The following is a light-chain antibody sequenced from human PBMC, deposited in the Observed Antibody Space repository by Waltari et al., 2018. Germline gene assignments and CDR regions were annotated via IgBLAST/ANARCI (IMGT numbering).Light chain of an antibody. CDR2: DAS. CDR3: QERSNWPGGS. J-gene: IGKJ4*01. V-gene: IGKV3-11*01. CDR1: QSVSTY. Sequence: EIALTQSPGTLSLSPGESATLSCRASQSVSTYLAWYQQKPGQAPRLLIYDASNRAAGIPARFVASGSETDFTLTISRLEPEDFAVYYCQERSNWPGGSFGGGTKVEMK.